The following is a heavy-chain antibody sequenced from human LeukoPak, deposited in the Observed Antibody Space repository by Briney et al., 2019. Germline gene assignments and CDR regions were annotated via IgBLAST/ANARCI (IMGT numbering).Heavy chain of an antibody. CDR2: INPNSGGT. J-gene: IGHJ5*02. CDR3: ARGGNYFRFDP. Sequence: RASVKVSCKASGYTFTGYYMHWVRQAPGQGLEWMGWINPNSGGTNYAQKLQGRVTMTTDTSTATAYMELRSLRSDDTAVYYCARGGNYFRFDPWGQGTLVTVSS. D-gene: IGHD1-26*01. CDR1: GYTFTGYY. V-gene: IGHV1-2*02.